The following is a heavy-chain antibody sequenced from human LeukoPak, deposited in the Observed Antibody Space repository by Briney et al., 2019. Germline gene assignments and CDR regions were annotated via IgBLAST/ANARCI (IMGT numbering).Heavy chain of an antibody. CDR3: TRGKQQLFDYYYYYMDV. D-gene: IGHD6-13*01. CDR1: GFTFGDYA. V-gene: IGHV3-49*04. J-gene: IGHJ6*03. Sequence: GGSLRLSCTASGFTFGDYAMSWVRQAPGKGLEWVGFIRSKAYGGTTEYAASVKGRFTISRDDSKSIAYLQMNSLKTEDTAVYYCTRGKQQLFDYYYYYMDVWGKGTTVTISS. CDR2: IRSKAYGGTT.